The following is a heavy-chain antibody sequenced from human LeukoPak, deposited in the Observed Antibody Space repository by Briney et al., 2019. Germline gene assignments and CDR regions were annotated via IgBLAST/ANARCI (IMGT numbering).Heavy chain of an antibody. CDR1: GASINNNF. V-gene: IGHV4-59*08. D-gene: IGHD3-22*01. J-gene: IGHJ4*01. Sequence: PSETLSLTCTVSGASINNNFWTWIRQPPGKGLEWICYIYSSGSANYNPSLTSRVIISGDTSKNQISLNLTSVTTADTAVYFCARHRDYYDTWGHGTLVTVSS. CDR2: IYSSGSA. CDR3: ARHRDYYDT.